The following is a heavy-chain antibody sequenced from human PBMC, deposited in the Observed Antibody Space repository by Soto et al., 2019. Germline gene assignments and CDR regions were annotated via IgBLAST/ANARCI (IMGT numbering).Heavy chain of an antibody. CDR1: GGSISNYY. Sequence: PSETLSLTCTVSGGSISNYYWSWIRQPPGKVLEYIGYIYYSGSTNYNPSLKSRVTISVDTSNNKFSLKLSSVTAADTAVYYCAREDFGWRRGSCYDSLDPWGQGTLVTVSS. J-gene: IGHJ5*02. CDR2: IYYSGST. D-gene: IGHD5-12*01. CDR3: AREDFGWRRGSCYDSLDP. V-gene: IGHV4-59*01.